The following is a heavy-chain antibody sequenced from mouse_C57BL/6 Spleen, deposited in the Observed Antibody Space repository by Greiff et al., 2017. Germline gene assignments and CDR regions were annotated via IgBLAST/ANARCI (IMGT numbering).Heavy chain of an antibody. J-gene: IGHJ4*01. CDR1: GYAFSSSW. CDR3: ARFYWDYAMDY. D-gene: IGHD2-1*01. CDR2: SYPGDGDT. Sequence: QVQLQQSGPELVKPGASVKISCKASGYAFSSSWMNWLKQRPGKGLEWIGRSYPGDGDTTYNGTFKGKATLTADKSSSIAYMQLSSLTSEDSAFYFCARFYWDYAMDYWGQGTSVTVSS. V-gene: IGHV1-82*01.